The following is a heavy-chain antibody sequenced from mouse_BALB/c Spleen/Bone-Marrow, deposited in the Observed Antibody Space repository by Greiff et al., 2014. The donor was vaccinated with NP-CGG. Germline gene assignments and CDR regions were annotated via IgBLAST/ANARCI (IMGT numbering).Heavy chain of an antibody. CDR1: GYTFTSYY. CDR3: ARKSQRAYDSMNY. Sequence: SGPELVKPGASARISCKASGYTFTSYYVHWVRQRPGQGLEWIGWIYPGDFNTKYNEKFKGKATLTADKSSSTASMQVSSLTSEDSAVYFCARKSQRAYDSMNYWGQGTSVTVSS. D-gene: IGHD2-4*01. CDR2: IYPGDFNT. V-gene: IGHV1S56*01. J-gene: IGHJ4*01.